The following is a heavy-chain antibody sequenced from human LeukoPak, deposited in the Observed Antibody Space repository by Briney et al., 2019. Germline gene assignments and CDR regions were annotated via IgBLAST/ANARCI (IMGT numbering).Heavy chain of an antibody. J-gene: IGHJ5*02. CDR2: INHSGST. Sequence: KTSETLSLTCAVYGGSFSGYYWSWIRQPPGKGLEWIGEINHSGSTNYNPSLKSRVTISVDTSKNQFSLKLSSVTAADTAVYYCARGTLSSIAGCPNWFDPWGQGTLVTVSS. CDR3: ARGTLSSIAGCPNWFDP. V-gene: IGHV4-34*01. D-gene: IGHD2/OR15-2a*01. CDR1: GGSFSGYY.